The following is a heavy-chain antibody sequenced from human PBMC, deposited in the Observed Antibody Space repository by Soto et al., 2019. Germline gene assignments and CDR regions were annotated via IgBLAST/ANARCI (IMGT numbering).Heavy chain of an antibody. J-gene: IGHJ5*02. D-gene: IGHD3-3*01. CDR1: GYTFTSYA. CDR2: INAGNGNT. Sequence: ASVNVSCKASGYTFTSYAMHWVRQAPGQRLEWMGWINAGNGNTKYSQKFQGRVTITRDTSASTAYMELSSLRSEDTAVYYCARGYDFWSGYYTTAFDPWGQGTLVTVSS. CDR3: ARGYDFWSGYYTTAFDP. V-gene: IGHV1-3*01.